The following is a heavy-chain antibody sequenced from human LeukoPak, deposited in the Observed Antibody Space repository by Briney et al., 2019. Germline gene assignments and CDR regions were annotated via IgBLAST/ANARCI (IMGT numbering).Heavy chain of an antibody. V-gene: IGHV4-34*01. CDR3: ARGSGVSRPGDYYYYMDV. D-gene: IGHD3-10*01. CDR2: INHSGST. Sequence: SETLSLTCAVYGGSFRGYDWSWIRQPPGKGLEWIGEINHSGSTSSNPSLKSRVTISVDTSKNQFSLNVSSVTAADTAVYYCARGSGVSRPGDYYYYMDVWGKGTTVTVSS. CDR1: GGSFRGYD. J-gene: IGHJ6*03.